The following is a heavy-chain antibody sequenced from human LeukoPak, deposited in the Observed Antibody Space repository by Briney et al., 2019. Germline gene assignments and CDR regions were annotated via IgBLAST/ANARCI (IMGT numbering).Heavy chain of an antibody. V-gene: IGHV3-7*04. CDR2: IEQDGSDK. CDR3: ARAHSSNFYSWLY. Sequence: GGSLRLSCAASGFTFSTAYMSWVRQAPGKGLEWVANIEQDGSDKYYVDSVKGRFTISRDNAKNSLSLQMNSLRAEDTAVYYCARAHSSNFYSWLYWGQGTLVTVSS. J-gene: IGHJ4*02. D-gene: IGHD6-13*01. CDR1: GFTFSTAY.